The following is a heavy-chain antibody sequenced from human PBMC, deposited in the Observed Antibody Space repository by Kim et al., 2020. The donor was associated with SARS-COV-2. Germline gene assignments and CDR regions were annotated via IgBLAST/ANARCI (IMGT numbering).Heavy chain of an antibody. CDR3: VSRHPIKNYYYSMDV. CDR1: GFTFSDYY. J-gene: IGHJ6*02. Sequence: GGSLRLSCAGSGFTFSDYYMSWIRQAPGKGLEWISYISSSGTTIYYGDSVKGRFIISRDNAKNTLYLQMNSLSVEDSAIYYCVSRHPIKNYYYSMDVWGQGTTVTVSS. CDR2: ISSSGTTI. V-gene: IGHV3-11*04. D-gene: IGHD2-21*01.